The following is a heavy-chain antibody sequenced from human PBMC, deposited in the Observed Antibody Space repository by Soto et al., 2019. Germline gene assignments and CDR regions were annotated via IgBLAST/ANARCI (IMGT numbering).Heavy chain of an antibody. D-gene: IGHD2-21*02. J-gene: IGHJ4*02. V-gene: IGHV1-69*13. CDR1: GGTFSSYA. CDR2: IIPIFGTA. Sequence: ASVKVSCKASGGTFSSYAISWVRQAPGQGLEWMGGIIPIFGTANYAQKFQGRVTITADESTSTAYMELSSLRSEDTAVYYCARGALAYCGGDCYSPLHFDYWGQGTLVTVSS. CDR3: ARGALAYCGGDCYSPLHFDY.